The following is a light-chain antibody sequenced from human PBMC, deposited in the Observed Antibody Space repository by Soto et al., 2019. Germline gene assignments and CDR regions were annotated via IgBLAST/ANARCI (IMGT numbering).Light chain of an antibody. CDR3: AAWDDSLNGDV. CDR1: SSNIGSNT. V-gene: IGLV1-44*01. Sequence: QSVLTQPPSASGTPGQRVTISCSGSSSNIGSNTVNWYHQLPGTAPKLLIYSNNQRPSGVPDRFSGSKSGTSASLAISGLQSEDEADCYCAAWDDSLNGDVFGTGTKLTVL. CDR2: SNN. J-gene: IGLJ1*01.